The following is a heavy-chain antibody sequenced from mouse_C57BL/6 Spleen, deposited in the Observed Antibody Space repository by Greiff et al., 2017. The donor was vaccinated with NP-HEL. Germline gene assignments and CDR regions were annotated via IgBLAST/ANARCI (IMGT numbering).Heavy chain of an antibody. CDR1: GYTFTSYW. J-gene: IGHJ1*03. Sequence: VQLQQPGAELVRPGSSVKLSCKASGYTFTSYWMHWVKQRPIQGLEWIGNIDPSDSDTHYNQKFKDKAKLTVVKSSSTAYMQLSSLTSEDSAVDYCARQGTVVADWYFDVWGTGTTVTVSS. CDR3: ARQGTVVADWYFDV. V-gene: IGHV1-52*01. CDR2: IDPSDSDT. D-gene: IGHD1-1*01.